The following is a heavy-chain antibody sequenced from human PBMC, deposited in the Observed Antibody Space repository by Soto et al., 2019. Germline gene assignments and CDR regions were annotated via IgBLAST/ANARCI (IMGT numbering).Heavy chain of an antibody. V-gene: IGHV3-23*01. J-gene: IGHJ4*02. Sequence: GGSLRLSCAASGFTFSSYAMSWVRQAPGKGLEWVSAISGSGGSTYYADSVKGRFTISRDNSKNTLYLQMNSLRAEDTAVYYCAKARLLAYYDFWSGSLDYWGQGTLVTVSS. CDR2: ISGSGGST. CDR3: AKARLLAYYDFWSGSLDY. D-gene: IGHD3-3*01. CDR1: GFTFSSYA.